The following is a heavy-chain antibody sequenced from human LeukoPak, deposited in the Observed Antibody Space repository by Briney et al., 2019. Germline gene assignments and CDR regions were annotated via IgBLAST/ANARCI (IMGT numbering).Heavy chain of an antibody. J-gene: IGHJ3*02. CDR1: GFTVSSNY. CDR3: ARARPYYYDSSGYYPYDAFDI. Sequence: GGSLRLSCSASGFTVSSNYMSWVRQAPGKGLEWVSVIYSGGSTYYADSVNGRFTIPRANSKKTLYLQMHSLSAEDTAVYYCARARPYYYDSSGYYPYDAFDIWGKGTMVPVSS. D-gene: IGHD3-22*01. V-gene: IGHV3-53*01. CDR2: IYSGGST.